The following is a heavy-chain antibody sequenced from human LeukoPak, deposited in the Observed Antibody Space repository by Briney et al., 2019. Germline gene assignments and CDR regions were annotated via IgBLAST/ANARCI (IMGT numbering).Heavy chain of an antibody. D-gene: IGHD1-26*01. Sequence: SETLSLTCTVSGDSTSIYYWSWIRQPPGKGLEWIGYAHYRGGTNYNPSLKSRVTISEDTSKNQFYLRLKSVTAADTAVYYCARWAWVGRTLPFDYRGQGILVTVSS. CDR2: AHYRGGT. V-gene: IGHV4-59*01. J-gene: IGHJ4*02. CDR1: GDSTSIYY. CDR3: ARWAWVGRTLPFDY.